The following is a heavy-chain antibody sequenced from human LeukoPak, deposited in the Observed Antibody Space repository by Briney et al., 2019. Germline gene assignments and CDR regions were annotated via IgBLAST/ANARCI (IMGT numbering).Heavy chain of an antibody. CDR3: ARAVAGIHYMDV. Sequence: ASVKVSCKASGGTFSSYAISWVRQAPGQGLEWMGWISAYNGNTNYAQKLQGRVTMTTDTSTSTAYMELRSLRSDDTAVYYCARAVAGIHYMDVWGKGTTVTVSS. V-gene: IGHV1-18*01. D-gene: IGHD6-19*01. CDR2: ISAYNGNT. J-gene: IGHJ6*03. CDR1: GGTFSSYA.